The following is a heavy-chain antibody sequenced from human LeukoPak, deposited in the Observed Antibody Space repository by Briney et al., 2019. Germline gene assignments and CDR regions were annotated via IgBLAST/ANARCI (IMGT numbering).Heavy chain of an antibody. J-gene: IGHJ4*02. Sequence: GGSLRLSCAASGFTFSSYWMSWVRQAPGKGLEWVANIKQDGSEKYYVDSVKGRFTISRDNAKNSLYLQMNSLRAEDTAVYYCARDSRQCLARALEDYFDYWGQGTLVTVSS. V-gene: IGHV3-7*01. D-gene: IGHD6-19*01. CDR2: IKQDGSEK. CDR3: ARDSRQCLARALEDYFDY. CDR1: GFTFSSYW.